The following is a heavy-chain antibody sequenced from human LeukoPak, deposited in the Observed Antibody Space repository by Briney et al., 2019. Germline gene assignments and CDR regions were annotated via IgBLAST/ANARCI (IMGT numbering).Heavy chain of an antibody. V-gene: IGHV3-30*19. CDR1: RFTFSGYG. D-gene: IGHD2-15*01. CDR2: ISYDGSNK. J-gene: IGHJ4*02. CDR3: ARDRPEVVG. Sequence: GGSLRLSCAASRFTFSGYGMHWVRQAPGKGLEWVAVISYDGSNKYYADSVKGRFTISRDNSKNTLYLQMNSLRAEDTAVYYCARDRPEVVGWGQGTLVTVSS.